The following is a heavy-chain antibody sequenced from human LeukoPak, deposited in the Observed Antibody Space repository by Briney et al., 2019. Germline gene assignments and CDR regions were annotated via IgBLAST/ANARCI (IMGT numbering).Heavy chain of an antibody. J-gene: IGHJ6*04. CDR1: GGSISSGGYS. D-gene: IGHD2-2*01. Sequence: SETLSLTCAVSGGSISSGGYSWSWIRQPPGKGLEWIGYIYHSGSTYYNPSLKSRVTISVDRSKNQFSLKLSSVTAAETAVYYCARGRLYCSSTSCSPYGMDVWGKGTTVTVSS. V-gene: IGHV4-30-2*01. CDR2: IYHSGST. CDR3: ARGRLYCSSTSCSPYGMDV.